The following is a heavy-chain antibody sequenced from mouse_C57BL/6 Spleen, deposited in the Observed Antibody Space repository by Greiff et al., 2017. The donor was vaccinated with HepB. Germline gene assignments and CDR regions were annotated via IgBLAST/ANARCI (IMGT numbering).Heavy chain of an antibody. V-gene: IGHV1-52*01. CDR3: ARSMVSEAMDY. CDR2: IDPSDSET. CDR1: GYTFTSYW. D-gene: IGHD1-1*02. J-gene: IGHJ4*01. Sequence: QVQLQQPGAELVRPGSSVKLSCKASGYTFTSYWMHWVKQRPIQGLEWIGNIDPSDSETHYNQKFKDKATLTVDKSSSTAYMQLSSLTSEDSAVYYCARSMVSEAMDYWGQGTSVTVSS.